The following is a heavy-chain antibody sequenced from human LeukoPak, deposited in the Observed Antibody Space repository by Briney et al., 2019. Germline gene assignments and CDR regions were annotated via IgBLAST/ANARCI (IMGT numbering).Heavy chain of an antibody. V-gene: IGHV4-4*03. J-gene: IGHJ6*02. CDR1: GGSPTSANW. CDR3: ARDDGRTADYSGMDV. D-gene: IGHD4-17*01. CDR2: IDDGGST. Sequence: LESLSLTPAVSGGSPTSANWWSWSGQTPGRGLEGFGEIDDGGSTKYNPSLKSRATISVDKSKNQFSLNLRSVTAADTAVYYCARDDGRTADYSGMDVWGQGTTVTVSS.